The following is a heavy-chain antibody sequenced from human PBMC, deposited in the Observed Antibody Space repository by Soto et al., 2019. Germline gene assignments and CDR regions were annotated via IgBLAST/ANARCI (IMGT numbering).Heavy chain of an antibody. CDR1: GYMFTGYY. D-gene: IGHD5-12*01. CDR3: ARKVATFHFDH. V-gene: IGHV1-2*02. Sequence: QVQLVQSGAEVKKPGASVKVSCKASGYMFTGYYMHWVRQAPGQGLEWMGWINPDTGGTNFDQKFQGRVTMTRDTSISTAYMELNSLRSDDTAVYYCARKVATFHFDHWGQGTLVTVSS. J-gene: IGHJ4*02. CDR2: INPDTGGT.